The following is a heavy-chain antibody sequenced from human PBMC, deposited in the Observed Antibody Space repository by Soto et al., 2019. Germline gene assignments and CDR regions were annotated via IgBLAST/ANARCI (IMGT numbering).Heavy chain of an antibody. CDR1: GGTLSSYA. D-gene: IGHD3-22*01. V-gene: IGHV1-69*13. CDR3: ARDEYYDSSGYYRPFYWYFDL. J-gene: IGHJ2*01. CDR2: IIPIFGTA. Sequence: SVKVSCKASGGTLSSYAISWVRQAPGQGLEWMGGIIPIFGTANYAQKFQGRVTITADESTSTAYMELSSLRSEDTAVYYCARDEYYDSSGYYRPFYWYFDLWGRGTLVTVSS.